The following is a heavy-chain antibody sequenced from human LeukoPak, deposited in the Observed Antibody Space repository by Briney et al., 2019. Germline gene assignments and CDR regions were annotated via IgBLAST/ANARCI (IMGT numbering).Heavy chain of an antibody. D-gene: IGHD3-22*01. CDR2: IYYSGST. CDR1: GGSISSYY. CDR3: ARTHYYDSSGYYQGAYYYMDV. J-gene: IGHJ6*03. V-gene: IGHV4-59*01. Sequence: PSETLSLTCTVSGGSISSYYWSWIRQPPGKGLEWIGYIYYSGSTNYNPSLKSRVTISVDTSKNQFSLKLSSVTAADMAVYYCARTHYYDSSGYYQGAYYYMDVWGKGTTVTISS.